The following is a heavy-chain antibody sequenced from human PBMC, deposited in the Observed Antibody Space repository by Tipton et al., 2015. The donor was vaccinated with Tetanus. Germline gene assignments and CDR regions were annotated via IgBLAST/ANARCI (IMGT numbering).Heavy chain of an antibody. CDR3: AREADCSGGSCFSGDFDT. D-gene: IGHD2-15*01. J-gene: IGHJ4*02. CDR1: GFIFSSYG. Sequence: SLRLSCAASGFIFSSYGIHWVRQAPGKGLEWLAGSWYDGTDRYSADSVKGRFTISRDNSKNTLYLQMNSLRVEDTALYYCAREADCSGGSCFSGDFDTWGQGTQVTVPS. V-gene: IGHV3-33*01. CDR2: SWYDGTDR.